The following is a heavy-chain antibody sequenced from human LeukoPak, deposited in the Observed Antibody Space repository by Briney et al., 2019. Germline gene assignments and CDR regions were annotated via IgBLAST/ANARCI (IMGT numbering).Heavy chain of an antibody. CDR1: GYTFTSYG. J-gene: IGHJ3*02. Sequence: ASVKVSCKASGYTFTSYGISWVRQAPGQGLEWMGWISAYNGNTNYAQKLQGRVTMTTDTSTSTAYMELRSLRSDDTAVYYCARELRYFDWLEGEGSFDIWGQGTMVTVSS. CDR2: ISAYNGNT. D-gene: IGHD3-9*01. CDR3: ARELRYFDWLEGEGSFDI. V-gene: IGHV1-18*01.